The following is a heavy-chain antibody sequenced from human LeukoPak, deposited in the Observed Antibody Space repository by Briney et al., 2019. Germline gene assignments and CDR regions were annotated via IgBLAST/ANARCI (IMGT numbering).Heavy chain of an antibody. CDR3: ARDYYGSGSYYYYYYYGMDV. V-gene: IGHV3-48*04. CDR2: ISSSSSTI. D-gene: IGHD3-10*01. Sequence: GGSLRLSCAASGFTVSSNFMAWVRQAPGKGLEWVSYISSSSSTIYYADSVKGRFTISRDNAKNSLYLQMNSLRAEDTAVYYCARDYYGSGSYYYYYYYGMDVWGQGTTVTVSS. J-gene: IGHJ6*02. CDR1: GFTVSSNF.